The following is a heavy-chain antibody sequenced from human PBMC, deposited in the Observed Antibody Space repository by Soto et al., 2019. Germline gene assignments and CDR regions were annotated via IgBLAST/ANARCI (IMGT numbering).Heavy chain of an antibody. J-gene: IGHJ4*02. CDR2: IYHGGST. CDR3: PRAHDYGDYQFDS. CDR1: GGSISTSNW. D-gene: IGHD4-17*01. Sequence: VQLQESGPGLVKPSGTMSLTCAVSGGSISTSNWWIWVRQPPGKGLEWFGEIYHGGSTNYNPSLMSRVNISVDKSETQISLKVTSVTAADTAVYYCPRAHDYGDYQFDSWGQGTLVTVSA. V-gene: IGHV4-4*02.